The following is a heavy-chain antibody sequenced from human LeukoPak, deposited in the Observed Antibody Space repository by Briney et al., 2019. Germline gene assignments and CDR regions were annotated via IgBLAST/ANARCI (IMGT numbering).Heavy chain of an antibody. D-gene: IGHD6-19*01. J-gene: IGHJ4*02. CDR2: IYHSGST. CDR1: GGSISSGGYS. Sequence: SQTLSLTCAVSGGSISSGGYSWSWIRQPPGKGLEWIGYIYHSGSTYYNPSLKSRVTISVDRSKNQFSLKLSSVTAADTAVYYCARSIAVAGTPPPNYFDYWGQGTLVTVSS. V-gene: IGHV4-30-2*01. CDR3: ARSIAVAGTPPPNYFDY.